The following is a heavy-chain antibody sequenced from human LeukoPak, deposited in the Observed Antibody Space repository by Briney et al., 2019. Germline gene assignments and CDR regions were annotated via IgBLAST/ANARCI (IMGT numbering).Heavy chain of an antibody. V-gene: IGHV4-59*08. CDR1: GGPISSYY. CDR3: ARHGHRYSSSWGAGATLLY. J-gene: IGHJ4*02. Sequence: SETLSLTCTVSGGPISSYYWSWIRQPPGKGLEWIGYIYYSGSTNYNPSLKSRVTISVDTSKNQFSLKLSSVTAADTAVYYCARHGHRYSSSWGAGATLLYWGQGTLITVSS. CDR2: IYYSGST. D-gene: IGHD6-13*01.